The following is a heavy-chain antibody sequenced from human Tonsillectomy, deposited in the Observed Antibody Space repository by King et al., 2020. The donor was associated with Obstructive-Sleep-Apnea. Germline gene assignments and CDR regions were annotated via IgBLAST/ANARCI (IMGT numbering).Heavy chain of an antibody. J-gene: IGHJ4*02. Sequence: QLVQSGAEVKKPGASVKVSCKTFGYTFTGFYIHWVRQAPGQGLEWMGWINPDSGGTDYAQKFQGRVTMTRDTSISTVYMDLSRLTSDDTAVYYCARGSELMNYWGQGTLVTVSS. V-gene: IGHV1-2*02. D-gene: IGHD2-8*01. CDR1: GYTFTGFY. CDR2: INPDSGGT. CDR3: ARGSELMNY.